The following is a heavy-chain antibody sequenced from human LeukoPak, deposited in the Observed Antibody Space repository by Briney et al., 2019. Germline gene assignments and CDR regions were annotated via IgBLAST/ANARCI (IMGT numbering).Heavy chain of an antibody. D-gene: IGHD3-10*01. Sequence: GWSLRLSCVASGFTFSSYGMHWVRQAPGKGLEWVAVIFYDGGKEYYADSVKGRFTISRDNAKNTLYLQMSSLRVEDTAVYYCARDHGSGSYYWFDPWGQGALVTVSS. V-gene: IGHV3-33*01. CDR1: GFTFSSYG. J-gene: IGHJ5*02. CDR2: IFYDGGKE. CDR3: ARDHGSGSYYWFDP.